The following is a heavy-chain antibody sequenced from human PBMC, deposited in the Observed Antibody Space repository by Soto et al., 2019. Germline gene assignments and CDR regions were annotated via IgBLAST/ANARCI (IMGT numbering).Heavy chain of an antibody. CDR1: GGSISSSSYY. D-gene: IGHD3-10*01. Sequence: SETLSLTCTVSGGSISSSSYYWGWIRQPPGKGLEWIGSIYYSGSTYYNPSLKSRVTISVDTSKNQFSLKLSSVTAADTAVYYCARHMNVWFGELSDWFDPWGQGTLVTVSS. CDR3: ARHMNVWFGELSDWFDP. V-gene: IGHV4-39*01. J-gene: IGHJ5*02. CDR2: IYYSGST.